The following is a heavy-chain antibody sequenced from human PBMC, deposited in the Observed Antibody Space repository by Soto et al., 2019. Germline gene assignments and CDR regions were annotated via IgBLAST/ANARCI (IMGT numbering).Heavy chain of an antibody. CDR1: VGSFSDYH. CDR3: ARVSVTIFGVVMGHYYYAMDV. J-gene: IGHJ6*02. D-gene: IGHD3-3*01. Sequence: SETLSLTCAVYVGSFSDYHWSWIRHPPGKGLEWIGEINHGGSTKYNPSLKSRVTISKDTSKKQVSLKLTSVTAADTAVYYCARVSVTIFGVVMGHYYYAMDVWGQGTTVTVSS. V-gene: IGHV4-34*01. CDR2: INHGGST.